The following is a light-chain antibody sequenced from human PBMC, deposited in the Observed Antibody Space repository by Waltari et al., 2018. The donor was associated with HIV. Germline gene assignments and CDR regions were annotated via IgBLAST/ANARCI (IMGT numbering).Light chain of an antibody. CDR1: ALPKQY. Sequence: SHELTQPPSVSVSPGQTARITCSGDALPKQYAYWYQQKPGQAPVLVRYKDSERPSGIPERCSGSSSGTTGTLTISGVQAEDEADYYCQSADSSGTYVFGTGTKVTVL. CDR2: KDS. CDR3: QSADSSGTYV. V-gene: IGLV3-25*03. J-gene: IGLJ1*01.